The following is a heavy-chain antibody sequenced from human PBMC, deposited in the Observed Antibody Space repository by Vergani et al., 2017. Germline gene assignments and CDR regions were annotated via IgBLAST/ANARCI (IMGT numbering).Heavy chain of an antibody. J-gene: IGHJ4*02. CDR1: GGSISSSSYY. D-gene: IGHD3-10*01. Sequence: QLQLQESGPGLVKPSETLSLTCTVSGGSISSSSYYWGWIRQPPGKGLEWIGSIYYSGSTYYNPSLKSRVTISVDTSKNQFSLKLSSVTAADTAVYYCASFQQRWFGELFPNFDYWGQGTLVTVSS. CDR3: ASFQQRWFGELFPNFDY. V-gene: IGHV4-39*01. CDR2: IYYSGST.